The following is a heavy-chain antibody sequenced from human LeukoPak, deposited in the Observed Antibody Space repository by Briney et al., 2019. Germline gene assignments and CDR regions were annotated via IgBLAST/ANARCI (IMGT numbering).Heavy chain of an antibody. V-gene: IGHV4-4*07. Sequence: SETLSLTCTVSGGSISSYYWSWIRQPAGKGLEWIGRIYTSGSTNYNPSLKSRVTMSVGTSKNQFSLKLSSVTAADTAVYYCAGTEPPTGNYNWFDPWGQGTLVTVSS. CDR1: GGSISSYY. CDR3: AGTEPPTGNYNWFDP. D-gene: IGHD1-14*01. CDR2: IYTSGST. J-gene: IGHJ5*02.